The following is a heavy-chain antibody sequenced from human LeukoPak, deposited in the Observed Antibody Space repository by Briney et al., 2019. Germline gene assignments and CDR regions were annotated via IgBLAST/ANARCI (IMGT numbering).Heavy chain of an antibody. CDR3: AKDGRTYDYDSGYSRFDP. CDR1: GFTFSSYD. J-gene: IGHJ5*02. D-gene: IGHD3-10*01. CDR2: IRYDGSHK. V-gene: IGHV3-30*02. Sequence: GGSLRLSCAASGFTFSSYDMHWVRQAPGKGLEWVASIRYDGSHKYYADSVKGRFTISRDNSKNTLYLQMNSLRAEDTAVYYCAKDGRTYDYDSGYSRFDPWGQGTLVTVSS.